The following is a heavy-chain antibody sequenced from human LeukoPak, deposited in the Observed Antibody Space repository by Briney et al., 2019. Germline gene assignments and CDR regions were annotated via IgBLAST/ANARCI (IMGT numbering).Heavy chain of an antibody. V-gene: IGHV3-74*01. CDR2: IHSDGSIT. CDR1: GFTFSNYW. CDR3: ARGWFGDEFDH. D-gene: IGHD3-10*01. Sequence: GGSLRLSCAASGFTFSNYWMHWVRQAPGKGLVWVSRIHSDGSITGYADSVKGRFTISRDNAKNTQFLQMDSLRADDTAMYYCARGWFGDEFDHSGQGTLVTVSS. J-gene: IGHJ4*02.